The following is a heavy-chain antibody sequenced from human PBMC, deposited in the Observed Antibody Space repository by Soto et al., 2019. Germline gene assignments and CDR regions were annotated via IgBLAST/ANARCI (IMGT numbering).Heavy chain of an antibody. Sequence: EVQLVESGGRLEQPGGSLRLSCAVSGITPEQNAMHWVRQTPGKGLEWVSGIFWESGGTGYADSVQGRFTISRDNAKNSLVPKMNSLRTEDTALNYCVTDLEAGGARFWGQGTLVIFSS. D-gene: IGHD3-16*01. CDR2: IFWESGGT. CDR3: VTDLEAGGARF. J-gene: IGHJ4*02. CDR1: GITPEQNA. V-gene: IGHV3-9*02.